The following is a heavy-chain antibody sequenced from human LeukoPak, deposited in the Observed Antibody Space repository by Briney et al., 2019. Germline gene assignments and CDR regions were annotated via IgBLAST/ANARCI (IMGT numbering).Heavy chain of an antibody. CDR1: GGSISSYY. CDR2: IYYSGST. J-gene: IGHJ6*02. CDR3: ARGDYYYYGMDV. Sequence: SETLSLTCTLSGGSISSYYWSWIRQPPGKGLEWIGYIYYSGSTNYNPSLKSRVTISVDTSKNQFSLNLTSVTAADAAMYYCARGDYYYYGMDVWGQGTKVTVSS. V-gene: IGHV4-59*01.